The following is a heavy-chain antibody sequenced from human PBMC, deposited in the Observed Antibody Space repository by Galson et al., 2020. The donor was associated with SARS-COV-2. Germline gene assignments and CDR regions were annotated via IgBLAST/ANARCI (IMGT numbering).Heavy chain of an antibody. D-gene: IGHD5-18*01. J-gene: IGHJ4*02. CDR2: IYYTGST. CDR1: GGSISSYS. CDR3: ARRGYSYGVMYYFDY. V-gene: IGHV4-59*08. Sequence: ASETLSLTCSVSGGSISSYSWSWIRQSPGTGLEWIGYIYYTGSTKYNPSLESRVTISVDTSQNQFSLTLTSVTAADTAMYYCARRGYSYGVMYYFDYWGQGTLVTVSS.